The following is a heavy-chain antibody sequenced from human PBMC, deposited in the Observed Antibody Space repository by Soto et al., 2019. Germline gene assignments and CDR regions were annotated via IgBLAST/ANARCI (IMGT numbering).Heavy chain of an antibody. CDR3: AKGGNRVAGAASTAFDI. V-gene: IGHV3-30*18. Sequence: QVQLVESGGGVVQPGRSLRLSCAASGFTFSSYGMHWVRQAPGKGLEWVAVISYDGSNKYYADSVKGRFTISRDNSKNTLYLQMNSLRAEDTAVYYCAKGGNRVAGAASTAFDIWGQGTMVTVSS. D-gene: IGHD6-13*01. CDR2: ISYDGSNK. CDR1: GFTFSSYG. J-gene: IGHJ3*02.